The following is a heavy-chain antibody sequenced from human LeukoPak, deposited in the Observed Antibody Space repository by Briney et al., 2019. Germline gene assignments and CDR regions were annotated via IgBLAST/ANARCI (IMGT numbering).Heavy chain of an antibody. CDR1: GGSISSGGYY. V-gene: IGHV4-39*07. CDR2: INHSGST. D-gene: IGHD3-10*01. Sequence: SETLSLTCTVSGGSISSGGYYWSWIRQPPGKGLEWIGEINHSGSTNYNPSLKSRVTISVDTSKNQFSLKLSSVTAADTAVYYCAPRVIARITMVRGVITHWGQGTLVTVSS. CDR3: APRVIARITMVRGVITH. J-gene: IGHJ4*02.